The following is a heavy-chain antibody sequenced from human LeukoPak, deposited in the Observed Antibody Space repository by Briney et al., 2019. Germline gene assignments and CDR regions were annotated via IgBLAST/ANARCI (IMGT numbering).Heavy chain of an antibody. D-gene: IGHD2-8*01. CDR3: AKEPCTNGVCYTFDY. J-gene: IGHJ4*02. CDR1: GFTFSSYG. CDR2: IRYDGSNK. Sequence: GGSLRLSCAASGFTFSSYGMHWVRQAPGKGLEWVAFIRYDGSNKYYADSVKGRFTISRDNSKNTLYLQMNSLRAEDTAVYYCAKEPCTNGVCYTFDYWGQGTLVTVSS. V-gene: IGHV3-30*02.